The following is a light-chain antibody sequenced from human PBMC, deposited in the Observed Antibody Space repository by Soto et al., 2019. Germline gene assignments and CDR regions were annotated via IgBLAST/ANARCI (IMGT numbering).Light chain of an antibody. Sequence: DIQMTQSPSTLSGSVGDRVTITCRASQTISSWLAWYQQKPGKAPKLLIYKASTLKSGVPSRFSGSGSGTEFTPTISSLQPDDLATYYCQHYNSYSEAFGQGTKVELK. J-gene: IGKJ1*01. CDR2: KAS. CDR1: QTISSW. CDR3: QHYNSYSEA. V-gene: IGKV1-5*03.